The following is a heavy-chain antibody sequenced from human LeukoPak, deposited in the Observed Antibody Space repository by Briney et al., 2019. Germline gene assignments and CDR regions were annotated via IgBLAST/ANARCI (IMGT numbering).Heavy chain of an antibody. CDR3: AKDLGLPAAILHFDY. V-gene: IGHV3-23*01. D-gene: IGHD2-2*02. CDR2: ISGSGGST. J-gene: IGHJ4*02. CDR1: GFTFSSYA. Sequence: SGGSLRLSCAASGFTFSSYAMSWVRQAPGKGMEWVSAISGSGGSTYYADSVKGRFTISRDNSKNTLYLQMNSLRAEDTAVYYCAKDLGLPAAILHFDYWGQGTLVTVSS.